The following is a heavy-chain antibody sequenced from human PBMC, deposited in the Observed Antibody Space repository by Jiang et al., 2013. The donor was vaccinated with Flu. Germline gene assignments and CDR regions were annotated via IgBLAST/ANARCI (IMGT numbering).Heavy chain of an antibody. CDR3: ATRSYWGIAAAGTIGGMDV. D-gene: IGHD6-13*01. V-gene: IGHV3-11*01. CDR2: ISSSGSTI. CDR1: GFTFSDYY. J-gene: IGHJ6*02. Sequence: QLVESGGGLVKPGGSLRLSCAASGFTFSDYYMSWIRQAPGKGLEWVSYISSSGSTIYYADSVKGRFTISRDNAKNSLYLQMNSLRAEDTAVYYCATRSYWGIAAAGTIGGMDVWGQGTTVTVSS.